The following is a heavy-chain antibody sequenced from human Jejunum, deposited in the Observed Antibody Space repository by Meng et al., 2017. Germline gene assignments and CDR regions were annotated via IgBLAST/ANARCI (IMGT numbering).Heavy chain of an antibody. Sequence: ASVKVSCKASGYSFTTYGMSWVRQAPGQGLEWMGWINTNTGNPTYAQAFIGRFVFSLDTSVSTAYLQVSSLKTEDTAVYYCARLFRPTGSDYWGQRTLVTVSS. V-gene: IGHV7-4-1*02. J-gene: IGHJ4*02. D-gene: IGHD1-26*01. CDR1: GYSFTTYG. CDR3: ARLFRPTGSDY. CDR2: INTNTGNP.